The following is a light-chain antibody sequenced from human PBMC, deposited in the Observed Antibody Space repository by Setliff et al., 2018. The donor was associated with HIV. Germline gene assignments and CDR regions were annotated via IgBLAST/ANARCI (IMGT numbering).Light chain of an antibody. J-gene: IGLJ2*01. V-gene: IGLV2-8*01. CDR2: EVS. Sequence: QSALAQPPSASGSPGHSVTISCTGNISDVGTYNYVSWYQQHPGKAPKLMTYEVSKRPSGVPDRFSGSKSGNTASLTVSGLQPEDEADYYCSSYTGSTAIFGGGTKVTVL. CDR1: ISDVGTYNY. CDR3: SSYTGSTAI.